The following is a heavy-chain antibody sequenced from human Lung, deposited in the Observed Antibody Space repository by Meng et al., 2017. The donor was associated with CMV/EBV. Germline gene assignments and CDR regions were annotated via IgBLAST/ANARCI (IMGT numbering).Heavy chain of an antibody. CDR1: GFSFSGYA. D-gene: IGHD1-26*01. V-gene: IGHV3-21*01. CDR2: ISSSSYI. Sequence: GESLKISCAASGFSFSGYALNWVRQAPGKGLEWVSSISSSSYIYYADSVKGRFTISRDNAKNSLFLQMNSLRADDTAVYFCARSWDGLGYWGQGTLVTVSS. J-gene: IGHJ4*02. CDR3: ARSWDGLGY.